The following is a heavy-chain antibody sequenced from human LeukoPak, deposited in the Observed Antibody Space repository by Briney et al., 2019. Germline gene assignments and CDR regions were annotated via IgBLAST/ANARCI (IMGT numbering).Heavy chain of an antibody. D-gene: IGHD3-10*01. Sequence: SETLSLTCTVSGGSVTIGSYYWSWIRQPPGEGLEWIGCIYYSGNTDYNPSLKSRVTISVDTSKNQFSLKLNSVTAADTAVYFYARVYYYSSYWFDPWGQGTLVTVSS. CDR2: IYYSGNT. V-gene: IGHV4-61*01. J-gene: IGHJ5*02. CDR3: ARVYYYSSYWFDP. CDR1: GGSVTIGSYY.